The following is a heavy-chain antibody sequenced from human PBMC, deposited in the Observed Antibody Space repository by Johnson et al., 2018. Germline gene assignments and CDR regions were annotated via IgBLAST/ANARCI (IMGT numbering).Heavy chain of an antibody. J-gene: IGHJ4*02. V-gene: IGHV5-51*01. D-gene: IGHD2-15*01. CDR3: ARSWACSVVSCQWGIDY. CDR2: IYPGDSDT. Sequence: VQLVQSGAEVTKPGESLKISCKGSGYSFTSYWIGWVRQMTGKGLEWMGIIYPGDSDTRYSPSFQGQVTISADTSLSTAYLQWSSLKASDTAMYDCARSWACSVVSCQWGIDYCGQGTLVTVSS. CDR1: GYSFTSYW.